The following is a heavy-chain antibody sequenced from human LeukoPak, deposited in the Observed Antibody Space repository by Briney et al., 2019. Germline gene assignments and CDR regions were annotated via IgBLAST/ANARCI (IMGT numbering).Heavy chain of an antibody. Sequence: GASVKVSCKASGYTFTSYDINWVRQATGQGLEWMGWMNPNSGNTGYAQKFQGRVTMTRNTSISTAYMELSSLRSEDTAVYYCARVDDDSSGYDYWGQGTLVTVSS. J-gene: IGHJ4*02. V-gene: IGHV1-8*01. CDR1: GYTFTSYD. CDR2: MNPNSGNT. CDR3: ARVDDDSSGYDY. D-gene: IGHD6-19*01.